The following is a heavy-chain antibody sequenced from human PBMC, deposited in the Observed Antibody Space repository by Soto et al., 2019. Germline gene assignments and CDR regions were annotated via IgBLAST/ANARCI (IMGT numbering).Heavy chain of an antibody. V-gene: IGHV1-18*01. Sequence: QVHLVQSGAEVKSPGASVKVSCKASGFPFTSYAITWVRQAPGQGLEWMGWISAYNGNTKYAQNLQGRVTMTTDSPTSTAYMELGSLASDDTAVYYCARDFTGWPPDGVDSWGQGTLVTVSS. CDR2: ISAYNGNT. CDR1: GFPFTSYA. D-gene: IGHD3-16*01. J-gene: IGHJ4*02. CDR3: ARDFTGWPPDGVDS.